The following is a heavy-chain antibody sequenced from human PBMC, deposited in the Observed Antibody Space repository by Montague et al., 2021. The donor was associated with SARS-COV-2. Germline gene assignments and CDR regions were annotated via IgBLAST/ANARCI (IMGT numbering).Heavy chain of an antibody. CDR2: INHSGST. D-gene: IGHD3-16*02. V-gene: IGHV4-34*01. Sequence: SETLSLTCAVDGRSFSGYYWRRIGQPHGKGLECIGEINHSGSTNYNPSLKSRVTISVDTSKNQFSLKLSSVTAADTAVYYCARGYDYVWGSYRYLHWFDPWGQGTLVNVSS. CDR3: ARGYDYVWGSYRYLHWFDP. CDR1: GRSFSGYY. J-gene: IGHJ5*02.